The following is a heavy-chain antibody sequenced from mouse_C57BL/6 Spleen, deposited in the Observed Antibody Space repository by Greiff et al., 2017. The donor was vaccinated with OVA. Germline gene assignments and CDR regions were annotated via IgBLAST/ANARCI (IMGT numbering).Heavy chain of an antibody. Sequence: VQLVESGPELVKPGASVKISCKASGYAFSSSWMNWVKQRPGKGLEWIGRIYPGAGDTNYNGKFKGKATLTADKSSSTAYMQLSSLTSEDSAVYFCARSGYGNYEGAMDYWGQGTSVTVSS. J-gene: IGHJ4*01. V-gene: IGHV1-82*01. D-gene: IGHD2-1*01. CDR1: GYAFSSSW. CDR2: IYPGAGDT. CDR3: ARSGYGNYEGAMDY.